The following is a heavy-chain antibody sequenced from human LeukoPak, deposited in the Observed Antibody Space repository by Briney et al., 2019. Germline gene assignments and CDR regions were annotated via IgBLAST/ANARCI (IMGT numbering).Heavy chain of an antibody. CDR2: IWFDGSNK. V-gene: IGHV3-33*01. J-gene: IGHJ4*02. CDR3: ARDRGTNYYGSGSPPGGGYFDY. D-gene: IGHD3-10*01. Sequence: GGSLRLSCAASGFTFNSYGMQWVRQAPGKGLEWVAIIWFDGSNKFYADSVKGRFTISRDNSKNTLYLQVISLRAEDTAVYYCARDRGTNYYGSGSPPGGGYFDYWGQGTLVTVSS. CDR1: GFTFNSYG.